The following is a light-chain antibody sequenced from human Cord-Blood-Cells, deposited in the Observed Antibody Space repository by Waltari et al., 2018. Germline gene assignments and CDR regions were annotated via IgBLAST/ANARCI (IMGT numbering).Light chain of an antibody. CDR2: EVS. CDR3: SSYTSSSTLV. V-gene: IGLV2-14*01. Sequence: QSALTQPASVSGSPGPSITISCTGTSSDVGGYNYVSWYQQHPGKAPKLMIYEVSTRPSGGSNRFSVSKSGNTASLTISGLQAEDEADYYCSSYTSSSTLVFGGGTKLTVL. CDR1: SSDVGGYNY. J-gene: IGLJ2*01.